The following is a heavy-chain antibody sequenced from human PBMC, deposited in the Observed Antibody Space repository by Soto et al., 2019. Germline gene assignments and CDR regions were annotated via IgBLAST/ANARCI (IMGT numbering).Heavy chain of an antibody. CDR1: GFTFSSYS. V-gene: IGHV3-21*01. D-gene: IGHD2-2*01. CDR2: ISSSSSYI. CDR3: ARAGYCSSASCGAGAFDI. J-gene: IGHJ3*02. Sequence: GGSLRLSCAASGFTFSSYSMNWVRQAPGKGLEWVSSISSSSSYIYYADSVKGRFTISRDNAKNSLYLQMNSLRAEDTAVYYCARAGYCSSASCGAGAFDIWGQGTMVTVSS.